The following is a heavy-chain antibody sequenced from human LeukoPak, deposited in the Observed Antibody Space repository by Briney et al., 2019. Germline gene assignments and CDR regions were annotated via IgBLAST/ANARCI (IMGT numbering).Heavy chain of an antibody. V-gene: IGHV4-4*09. J-gene: IGHJ4*02. CDR1: GGSISSYY. CDR3: AGGRYYYGSGTDY. D-gene: IGHD3-10*01. CDR2: IYTSGST. Sequence: SETLSLTCTVSGGSISSYYWSWIRQPPGKGLEWIGYIYTSGSTNYNPSLKSRVTISVDTSKNQFSLKLSSVTAADTAVYYCAGGRYYYGSGTDYWGQGTLVTVSS.